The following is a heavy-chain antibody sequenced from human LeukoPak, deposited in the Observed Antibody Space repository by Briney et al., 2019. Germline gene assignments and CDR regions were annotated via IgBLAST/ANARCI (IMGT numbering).Heavy chain of an antibody. Sequence: SETLSLTCTVSAGSISNFYWSWIRQPAGKGLEWIGRIYTSGGTNCNPSLESRVTILIDTPKNQFSLRLSSVTAADTAVYYCARSYSSSWYSSFDIWGHGTMVTVSS. CDR3: ARSYSSSWYSSFDI. J-gene: IGHJ3*02. D-gene: IGHD6-13*01. CDR2: IYTSGGT. CDR1: AGSISNFY. V-gene: IGHV4-4*07.